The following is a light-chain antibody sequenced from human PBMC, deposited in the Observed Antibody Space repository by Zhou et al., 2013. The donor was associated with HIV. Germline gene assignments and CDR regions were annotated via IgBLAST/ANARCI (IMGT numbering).Light chain of an antibody. CDR3: QQYNGYFRWT. CDR2: TAS. V-gene: IGKV1-5*03. Sequence: DIQMTQSPSTLSASVGDRVTITCRASQSISSWLAWYQQKPGKAPKVLIYTASTLQRGVPSRFSGNGSGTEFTLTISSLQPDDYATYYCQQYNGYFRWTFGQGXKVEVK. J-gene: IGKJ1*01. CDR1: QSISSW.